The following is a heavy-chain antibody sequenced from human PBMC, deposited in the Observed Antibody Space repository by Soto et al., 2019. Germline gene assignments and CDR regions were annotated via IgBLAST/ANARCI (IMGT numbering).Heavy chain of an antibody. CDR2: IDPSDSYS. Sequence: PGESLKISCKASGYNFTTFWISWMRQVPGKGLEWMGRIDPSDSYSNYSPSFQGHITISADKSINTAYLHFSNLKASDTAVYYCARHFPLPTDLKFYYYYYYGVDVWGHGTAVTVSS. J-gene: IGHJ6*02. V-gene: IGHV5-10-1*01. D-gene: IGHD3-3*02. CDR1: GYNFTTFW. CDR3: ARHFPLPTDLKFYYYYYYGVDV.